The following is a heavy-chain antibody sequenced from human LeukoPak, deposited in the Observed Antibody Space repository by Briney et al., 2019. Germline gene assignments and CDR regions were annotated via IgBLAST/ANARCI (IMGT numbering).Heavy chain of an antibody. V-gene: IGHV6-1*01. CDR1: GDSVSSKSAA. Sequence: SQTLSLTCAISGDSVSSKSAAWNWIRQFPSRGLEWLGRTYYRSKWFNEYAVSEKSRISINPDTAKNQFSPQLNSVTPDDTAVYYCARIATKDGRDYWGQGILVTVSS. D-gene: IGHD5-12*01. CDR3: ARIATKDGRDY. CDR2: TYYRSKWFN. J-gene: IGHJ4*02.